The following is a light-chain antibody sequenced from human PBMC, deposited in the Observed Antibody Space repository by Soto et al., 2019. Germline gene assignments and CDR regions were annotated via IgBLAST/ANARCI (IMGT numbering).Light chain of an antibody. Sequence: DIQMTQSPSTLSGSVGDRVTSSCRASQTISSWLAWYQQKPGKAPNLLIYVASSLQSEVPSRFSGSGSGTDFTLTITSLQPEDFATYYCQQSYGTPITFGQGTRLEIK. CDR2: VAS. V-gene: IGKV1-39*01. CDR3: QQSYGTPIT. CDR1: QTISSW. J-gene: IGKJ5*01.